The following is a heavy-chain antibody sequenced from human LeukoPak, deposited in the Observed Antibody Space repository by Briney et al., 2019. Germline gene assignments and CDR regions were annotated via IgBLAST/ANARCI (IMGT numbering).Heavy chain of an antibody. J-gene: IGHJ4*02. V-gene: IGHV3-30*18. CDR2: ISYDGNNK. Sequence: GGSLRLSCAASGFSFSNYVMYWVRQAPRKGQEWVAVISYDGNNKYYADSVKGRFTISRDNSKNTLYLQMSSLRGEDTAVYYCAKGLQVAEPPDYWGQGILVTVSS. CDR3: AKGLQVAEPPDY. D-gene: IGHD2-15*01. CDR1: GFSFSNYV.